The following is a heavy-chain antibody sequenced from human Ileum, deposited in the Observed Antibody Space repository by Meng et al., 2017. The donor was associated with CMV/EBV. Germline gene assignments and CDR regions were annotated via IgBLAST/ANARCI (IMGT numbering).Heavy chain of an antibody. CDR3: ARGPGGFGDFNFDY. J-gene: IGHJ4*02. V-gene: IGHV4-4*07. D-gene: IGHD3-16*01. CDR1: GDSITSFY. CDR2: IYHGGST. Sequence: GQLEECGPGLCKPSETMSLPCTVFGDSITSFYWSWIRQPAGKALEWIGRIYHGGSTNYNPSLKSRVTLSVDTSKNQFSMRLTSVTAADTAVYYCARGPGGFGDFNFDYWGQGTLVTVSS.